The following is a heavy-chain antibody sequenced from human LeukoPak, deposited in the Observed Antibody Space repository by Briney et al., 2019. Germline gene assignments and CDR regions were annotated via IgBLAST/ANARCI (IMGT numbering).Heavy chain of an antibody. Sequence: ASVKVSCKASGYTFTSYGISWVRQAPGQGLEWMGWINPNSGGTNYAQKFQGRVTMTRDSSITTVYMELSGLRSDDTAVYSCARDPWCSGDTCYSPFDYWGQGTLVTVSS. V-gene: IGHV1-2*02. CDR1: GYTFTSYG. J-gene: IGHJ4*02. CDR2: INPNSGGT. CDR3: ARDPWCSGDTCYSPFDY. D-gene: IGHD2-15*01.